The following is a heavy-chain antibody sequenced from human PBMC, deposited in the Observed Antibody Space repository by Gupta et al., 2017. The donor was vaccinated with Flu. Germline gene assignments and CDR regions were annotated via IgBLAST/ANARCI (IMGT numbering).Heavy chain of an antibody. CDR3: ARGNYSGYDTFHF. J-gene: IGHJ4*02. CDR2: IIPLFGAA. D-gene: IGHD5-12*01. CDR1: GDTFSIHS. V-gene: IGHV1-69*01. Sequence: QAQLEQSGAEVKKPGSSVNVSCKACGDTFSIHSITWVRQAPGQGLEWMGGIIPLFGAAKNAQKFQGRVTITADDSTSTGFLELSSLRSEDTAVYYCARGNYSGYDTFHFWGQGTLITVSS.